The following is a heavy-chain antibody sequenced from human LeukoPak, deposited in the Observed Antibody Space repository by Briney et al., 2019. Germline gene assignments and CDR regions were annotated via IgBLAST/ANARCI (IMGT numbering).Heavy chain of an antibody. CDR3: AKDGAWLRFDD. J-gene: IGHJ4*02. CDR2: MSDSGTNT. CDR1: GFTFSTYG. Sequence: GGSLRLSCGASGFTFSTYGMTWVRQAPGKGLEWVSGMSDSGTNTYYADSVKGRFTISRDNSKNTLYLQMNSLRAEDTAVYYCAKDGAWLRFDDWGQGILVTVSS. V-gene: IGHV3-23*01. D-gene: IGHD5-12*01.